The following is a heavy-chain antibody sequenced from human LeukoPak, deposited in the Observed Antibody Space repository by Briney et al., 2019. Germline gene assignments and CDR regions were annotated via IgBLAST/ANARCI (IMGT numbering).Heavy chain of an antibody. CDR3: ARDLPDNDFWSGYSHYMDV. V-gene: IGHV3-7*01. D-gene: IGHD3-3*01. CDR1: GFTFSTYW. CDR2: IKQDGSEK. Sequence: GGSLRLSCAASGFTFSTYWMTWVRQAPGKGLEWVANIKQDGSEKYYVDSVKGRFTISRDNAKSSLYLQMDSLRAEDTAVYYCARDLPDNDFWSGYSHYMDVWGKGTTVTVSS. J-gene: IGHJ6*03.